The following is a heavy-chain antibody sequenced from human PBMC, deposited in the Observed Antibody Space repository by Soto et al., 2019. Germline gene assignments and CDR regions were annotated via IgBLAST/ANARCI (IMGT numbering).Heavy chain of an antibody. CDR3: AREAAVRLERRFAS. D-gene: IGHD6-6*01. J-gene: IGHJ5*01. V-gene: IGHV4-31*03. CDR2: IYYSGST. CDR1: GGSISSGGYS. Sequence: NLSIRSTVSGGSISSGGYSCNWIRQHPGKGLEWIGYIYYSGSTYYNPSLKSRLTISIDTSGNLFSLKLSSVTAADTAVYFFAREAAVRLERRFASWGHVTLVTV.